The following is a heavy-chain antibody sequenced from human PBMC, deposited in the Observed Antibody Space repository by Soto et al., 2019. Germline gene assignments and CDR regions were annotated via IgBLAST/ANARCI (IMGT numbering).Heavy chain of an antibody. CDR1: GGSIISSSYY. Sequence: SETLSLTCTVSGGSIISSSYYCFCIRQPPGKGLEWIGSIYYSGSTYYNPSLKSRVTISVDTSENQFSLKLSSVTAADTAVYYCASLVVVAALSYWGQGTLVTVSS. V-gene: IGHV4-39*01. D-gene: IGHD2-15*01. CDR3: ASLVVVAALSY. J-gene: IGHJ4*02. CDR2: IYYSGST.